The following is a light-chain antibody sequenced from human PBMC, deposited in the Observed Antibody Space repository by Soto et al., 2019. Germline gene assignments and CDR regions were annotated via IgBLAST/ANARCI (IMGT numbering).Light chain of an antibody. CDR2: EGS. J-gene: IGKJ1*01. Sequence: IVLTQSPSTLSLSPGQTPTLSCRASQSVSSYLAWYQQKAGQAPRLLIYEGSNRATGIPTRFSGSGSGTDFTLTISGLEPEDFAVYYCQHRNNWPWTFGQGTKVDIK. V-gene: IGKV3-11*01. CDR3: QHRNNWPWT. CDR1: QSVSSY.